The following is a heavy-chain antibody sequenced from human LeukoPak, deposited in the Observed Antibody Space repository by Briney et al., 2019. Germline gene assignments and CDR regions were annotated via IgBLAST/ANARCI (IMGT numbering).Heavy chain of an antibody. Sequence: ASVKVSCKASGYTFTGYYMHWVRQAPGQGLEWMGWINPNSGGTNYARKFQGRVTMTRDTSISTAYMELSRLRSDDTAVYYCARPGSGSRNWFDPWGQGTLVTVSS. CDR3: ARPGSGSRNWFDP. J-gene: IGHJ5*02. D-gene: IGHD3-10*01. CDR1: GYTFTGYY. V-gene: IGHV1-2*02. CDR2: INPNSGGT.